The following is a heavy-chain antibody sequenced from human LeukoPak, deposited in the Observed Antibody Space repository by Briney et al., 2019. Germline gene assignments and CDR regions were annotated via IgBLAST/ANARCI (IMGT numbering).Heavy chain of an antibody. V-gene: IGHV3-23*01. D-gene: IGHD3-22*01. CDR1: GITLSNYG. Sequence: GGSLRLSCAVSGITLSNYGMSWVRQAPGKGLEWVAGISDSGGRTNYADSVKGRFTISRDNPKNTLYLQMNSLRAEDTAVYFCAKRGVVIRVILVGFHKEAYYFDSWGQGALVTVYS. J-gene: IGHJ4*02. CDR2: ISDSGGRT. CDR3: AKRGVVIRVILVGFHKEAYYFDS.